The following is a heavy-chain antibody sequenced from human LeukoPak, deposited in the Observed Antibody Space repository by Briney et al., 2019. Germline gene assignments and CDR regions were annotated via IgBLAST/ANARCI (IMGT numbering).Heavy chain of an antibody. CDR2: IRYDGSNK. Sequence: GGSLRLSCAASGFTFSSYGMHWVRQAPGKGLEWVAFIRYDGSNKYYADSVKGRFTISRDNSKNTLYLQMNSLRAEDTAVYYCAKDLATVTTGDYYYGMDVWGQGTTVTVSS. CDR1: GFTFSSYG. V-gene: IGHV3-30*02. CDR3: AKDLATVTTGDYYYGMDV. D-gene: IGHD4-17*01. J-gene: IGHJ6*02.